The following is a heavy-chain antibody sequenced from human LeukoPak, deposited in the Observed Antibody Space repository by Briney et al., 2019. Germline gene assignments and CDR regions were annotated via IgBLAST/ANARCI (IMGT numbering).Heavy chain of an antibody. CDR1: GFTFSSYS. J-gene: IGHJ4*02. CDR3: AKGSYYDSSGSFYFDY. D-gene: IGHD3-22*01. V-gene: IGHV3-23*01. Sequence: GGSLRLSWAASGFTFSSYSMNWVRQAPGKGLEWVSGISGSGDNTYYADSVKGRFTISRDNSKNTLYVQMNSLGTEDTAAYYCAKGSYYDSSGSFYFDYWGQGTLVTVSS. CDR2: ISGSGDNT.